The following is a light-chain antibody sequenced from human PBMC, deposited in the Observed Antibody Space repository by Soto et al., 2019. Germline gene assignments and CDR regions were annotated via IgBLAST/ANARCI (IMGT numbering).Light chain of an antibody. CDR3: SSFATSNNYG. CDR2: EVS. CDR1: SSDVGAYNY. J-gene: IGLJ1*01. V-gene: IGLV2-8*01. Sequence: QSALTQPPSASGSPGQSVTISCTGTSSDVGAYNYVSWYQQHPGKAPKLMIYEVSKRPSGVPDRFSGSKSGNTASLTVSGLQAEDEAEYYCSSFATSNNYGFGTGTKLTVL.